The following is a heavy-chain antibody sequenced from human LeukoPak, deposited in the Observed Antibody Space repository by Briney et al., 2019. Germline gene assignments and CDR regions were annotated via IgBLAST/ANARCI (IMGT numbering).Heavy chain of an antibody. CDR3: ARQTLRLYYYYYYMDV. D-gene: IGHD4-17*01. Sequence: PSETLSLTCTVSGGSISSSSYYWGWIRQPPGKGLEWIGSIYYSGSTYYNPSLKSRVTISVDTSKNQFSLKLSSVTAADTAVYYCARQTLRLYYYYYYMDVWAKGPRSPSH. J-gene: IGHJ6*03. CDR2: IYYSGST. V-gene: IGHV4-39*01. CDR1: GGSISSSSYY.